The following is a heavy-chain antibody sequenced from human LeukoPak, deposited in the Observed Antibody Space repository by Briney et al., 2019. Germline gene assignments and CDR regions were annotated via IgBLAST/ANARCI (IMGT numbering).Heavy chain of an antibody. CDR2: ICPDGTGI. CDR3: VRDFRSADY. V-gene: IGHV3-74*01. Sequence: GGSLRLSCTASGFIFSLYCMHWVRQAPGKGPMWVSRICPDGTGISYADSVKARFTTSRDNAKNTVYLQMNGLREEDTAVYYCVRDFRSADYWGQGTLVTVSS. J-gene: IGHJ4*02. CDR1: GFIFSLYC.